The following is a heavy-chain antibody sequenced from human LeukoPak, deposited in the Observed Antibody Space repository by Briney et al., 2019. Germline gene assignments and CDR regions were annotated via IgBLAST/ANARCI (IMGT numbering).Heavy chain of an antibody. Sequence: GASVKVSCKASGYTFTSYYMHWVRQAPGQGLEWMGIINPSGGSTSYAQKFQGRVTMTRDTSTSTVYMELSSLRSEDTAVYYCARGAPLNDYGDESAFDIWGQGTMVTVSS. CDR3: ARGAPLNDYGDESAFDI. CDR1: GYTFTSYY. V-gene: IGHV1-46*01. CDR2: INPSGGST. J-gene: IGHJ3*02. D-gene: IGHD4-17*01.